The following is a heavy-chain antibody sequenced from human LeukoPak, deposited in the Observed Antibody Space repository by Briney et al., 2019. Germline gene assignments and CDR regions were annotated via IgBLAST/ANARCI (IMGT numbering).Heavy chain of an antibody. J-gene: IGHJ4*02. D-gene: IGHD6-6*01. Sequence: SETLSLTCTVSGGSISSGSYDWSWIRQPAGKGLEWIGRIYTSGSTNYNPSLKSRVTISVDTSKNQFSLKLSSVTAADTAVYYCARIAYSSSTDYWGQGTLVTVSS. CDR3: ARIAYSSSTDY. CDR2: IYTSGST. CDR1: GGSISSGSYD. V-gene: IGHV4-61*02.